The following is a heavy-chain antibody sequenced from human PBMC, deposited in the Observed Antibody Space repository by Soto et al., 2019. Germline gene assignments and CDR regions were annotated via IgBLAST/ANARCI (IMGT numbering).Heavy chain of an antibody. V-gene: IGHV4-34*01. Sequence: SETLSLTCAVYGGSFSGYYWSWIRRPPGKGLEWIGEINHSGTTHSKPSLQSRFTMSVDPSKNQFSLKVNSATAADTAVYYCARGGTDHHQGDYAFACWGQGTLVTVS. J-gene: IGHJ4*02. CDR3: ARGGTDHHQGDYAFAC. D-gene: IGHD4-17*01. CDR1: GGSFSGYY. CDR2: INHSGTT.